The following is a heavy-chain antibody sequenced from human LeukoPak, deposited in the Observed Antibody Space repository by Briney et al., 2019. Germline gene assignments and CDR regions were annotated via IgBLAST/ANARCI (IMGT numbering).Heavy chain of an antibody. CDR3: ARDIPSGLYYDDY. Sequence: GASVKVSCKASGYTFTSYGISWVRQAPGQGLEWMGRIIPILGIANYAQKFQGRVTITADKSTSTAYMELSSLRSEDTAVYYCARDIPSGLYYDDYWGQGTLVTVSS. V-gene: IGHV1-69*04. J-gene: IGHJ4*02. CDR2: IIPILGIA. CDR1: GYTFTSYG. D-gene: IGHD3-22*01.